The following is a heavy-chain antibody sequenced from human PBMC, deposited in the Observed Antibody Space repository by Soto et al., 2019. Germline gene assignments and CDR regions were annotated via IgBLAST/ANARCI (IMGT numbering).Heavy chain of an antibody. CDR2: ISSSSSYI. CDR3: ARLGGSVPARRAFDS. D-gene: IGHD6-6*01. V-gene: IGHV3-21*01. J-gene: IGHJ3*02. CDR1: GFTFSSYS. Sequence: GGSLRLSCAASGFTFSSYSMNWVRQAPGKGPEWVSSISSSSSYIFYADSVKGRFTISRDNAKNSLYLQMNSLRAEDTAVYYCARLGGSVPARRAFDSWGQGTMVTVSS.